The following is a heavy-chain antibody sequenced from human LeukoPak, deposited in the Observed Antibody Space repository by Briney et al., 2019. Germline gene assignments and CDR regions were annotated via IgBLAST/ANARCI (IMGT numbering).Heavy chain of an antibody. CDR1: GYTFTSYF. J-gene: IGHJ4*02. Sequence: GASVKVSCKASGYTFTSYFMHWVRQAPGQGLDWMGIINPSGGSTSYAQKFQGRVTMTRDTSTSTVYMELSSLRSEDTAEYYCARDSADYGDYDYWGQGTLVTVSS. CDR2: INPSGGST. V-gene: IGHV1-46*01. CDR3: ARDSADYGDYDY. D-gene: IGHD4-17*01.